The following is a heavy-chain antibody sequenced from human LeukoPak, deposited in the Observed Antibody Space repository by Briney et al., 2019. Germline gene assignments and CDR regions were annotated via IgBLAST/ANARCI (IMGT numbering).Heavy chain of an antibody. CDR1: GFAFSLFA. V-gene: IGHV3-23*01. D-gene: IGHD6-19*01. J-gene: IGHJ5*01. CDR2: INANSGTR. CDR3: AKPISGGLAVTADWFAP. Sequence: PGGSLRLSCEASGFAFSLFAMSWLRQAAGEGLEWVSTINANSGTRSYAASVRGRFTISRDNSKNTLYLQLNTLRADDTAVYYCAKPISGGLAVTADWFAPWGQGTLVVVSS.